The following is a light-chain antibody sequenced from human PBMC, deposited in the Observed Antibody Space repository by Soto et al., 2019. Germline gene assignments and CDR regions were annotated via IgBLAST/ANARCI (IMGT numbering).Light chain of an antibody. Sequence: QSVLTQPPSASGTPGQRVTVSCSGTYSNIGINDVHWYRQLSGTAPQILIYDTSQRATGVPDRFSGSRSGTSASLVISGLQTEDEAYYHCAAWDDIMNGPAFGGGTKLTVL. V-gene: IGLV1-44*01. CDR3: AAWDDIMNGPA. J-gene: IGLJ2*01. CDR2: DTS. CDR1: YSNIGIND.